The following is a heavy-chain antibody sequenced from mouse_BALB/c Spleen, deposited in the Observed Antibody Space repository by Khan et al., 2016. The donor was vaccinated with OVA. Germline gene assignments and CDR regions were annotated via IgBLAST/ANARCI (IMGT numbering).Heavy chain of an antibody. CDR1: GFTFSSYS. CDR2: ISSGADYT. V-gene: IGHV5-6*01. J-gene: IGHJ3*01. Sequence: EVELVESGGDLVKPGGSLKLSCAASGFTFSSYSMSWVRQTPDKRLEWVATISSGADYTYYPDSVKGRFTISRDNAKNTLYLQMSSLKSEDTAMYYCASHLTGPFAHWGQGTLVTVSA. D-gene: IGHD4-1*01. CDR3: ASHLTGPFAH.